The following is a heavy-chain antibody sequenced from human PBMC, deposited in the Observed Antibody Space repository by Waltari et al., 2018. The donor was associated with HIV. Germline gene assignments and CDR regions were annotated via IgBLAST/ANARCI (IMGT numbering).Heavy chain of an antibody. CDR2: IYYSGST. CDR3: AGDDYGGNSIGY. D-gene: IGHD4-17*01. J-gene: IGHJ4*02. Sequence: QVQLQESGPGLVKPSETLSLTCTVSGGSIRSYYWSWIRQPPGKGLEWIGYIYYSGSTNYNPSLKSRVTISVDTSKNQFSLKLSSVTAADTAVYYCAGDDYGGNSIGYWGQGTLVTVSS. CDR1: GGSIRSYY. V-gene: IGHV4-59*01.